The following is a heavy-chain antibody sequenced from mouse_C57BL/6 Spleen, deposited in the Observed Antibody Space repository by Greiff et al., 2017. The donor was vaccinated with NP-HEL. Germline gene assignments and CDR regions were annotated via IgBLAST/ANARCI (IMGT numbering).Heavy chain of an antibody. V-gene: IGHV1-55*01. D-gene: IGHD2-12*01. Sequence: QVQLQQPGAELVKPGASVKMSCKASGYTFTSYWITWVKQRPGQGLEWIGDIYPGSGSTNYNEKFKSKATLTVDTSSSTAYMQLSSLTSEDSAVSYCASEDSDPPAWFAYWGQGTLVTVSA. CDR1: GYTFTSYW. CDR2: IYPGSGST. J-gene: IGHJ3*01. CDR3: ASEDSDPPAWFAY.